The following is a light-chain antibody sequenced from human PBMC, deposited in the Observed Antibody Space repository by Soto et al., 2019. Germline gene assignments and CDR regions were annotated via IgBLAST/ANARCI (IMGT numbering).Light chain of an antibody. CDR2: ATS. V-gene: IGKV3-15*01. J-gene: IGKJ4*01. CDR1: QSVGNN. Sequence: EIVVTQSPATLSVSPGERATLSCRASQSVGNNFAWYQQNPGQAPRLLSFATSTLTTDVPARFTGSGSGTEFTLPVSSLESEDSGVYSCQQYGDWPLTSGGGAKVEIE. CDR3: QQYGDWPLT.